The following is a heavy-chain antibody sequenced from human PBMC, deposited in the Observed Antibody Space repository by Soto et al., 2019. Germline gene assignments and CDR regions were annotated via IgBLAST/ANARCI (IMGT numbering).Heavy chain of an antibody. CDR3: ARVISSSWSKPGNWFDP. CDR1: GYTFTSYG. CDR2: ISAYNGNT. V-gene: IGHV1-18*01. D-gene: IGHD6-13*01. Sequence: GASVKVSCKASGYTFTSYGISWVRQAPGQGLEWMGWISAYNGNTNYAQKLQGRVTMTTDTSTSTAYMELRSLRSDDTAVYYCARVISSSWSKPGNWFDPWGQGTLVTVSS. J-gene: IGHJ5*02.